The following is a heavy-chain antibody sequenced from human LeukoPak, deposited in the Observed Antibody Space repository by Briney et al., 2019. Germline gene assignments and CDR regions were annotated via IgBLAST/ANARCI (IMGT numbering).Heavy chain of an antibody. Sequence: PGGSLRLSCAASGFTFTNSGFHWVRQAPGKGLEWVAVIWYDGSNKYYADSVKGRFTISRDNSKNTLYLQMNSLRAEDTAVYYCAREGGVGYREEYYFDYWGQGTLVTVSS. V-gene: IGHV3-33*01. CDR1: GFTFTNSG. CDR2: IWYDGSNK. J-gene: IGHJ4*02. CDR3: AREGGVGYREEYYFDY. D-gene: IGHD5-18*01.